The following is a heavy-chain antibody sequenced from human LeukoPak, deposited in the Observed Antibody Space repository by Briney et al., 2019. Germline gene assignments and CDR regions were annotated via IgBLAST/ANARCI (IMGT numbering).Heavy chain of an antibody. CDR1: GGSFSGYY. D-gene: IGHD3-10*01. CDR2: INHSGST. J-gene: IGHJ4*02. Sequence: SETLSLTCAVYGGSFSGYYWSWIRQPPGKGLEWIGEINHSGSTNYNPSLKSRVTISVDTSKNQFSLELSSVTAADTAVYYCARAGLTVRGVPRRHFDYWGQGTLVTVSS. V-gene: IGHV4-34*01. CDR3: ARAGLTVRGVPRRHFDY.